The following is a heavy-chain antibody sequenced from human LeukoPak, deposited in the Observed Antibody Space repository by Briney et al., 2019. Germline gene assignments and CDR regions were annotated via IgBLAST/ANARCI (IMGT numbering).Heavy chain of an antibody. D-gene: IGHD6-19*01. Sequence: ASVKVSCKASGYTFTGYYMHWVRQAPGQGLEWMGWINPNSGGTNYAQKFQGRVTMTTDTSTSTAYMELRSLRSDDTAVYYCARALWGISGCYFDFWGQGTLVTVSS. CDR1: GYTFTGYY. J-gene: IGHJ4*02. CDR3: ARALWGISGCYFDF. CDR2: INPNSGGT. V-gene: IGHV1-2*02.